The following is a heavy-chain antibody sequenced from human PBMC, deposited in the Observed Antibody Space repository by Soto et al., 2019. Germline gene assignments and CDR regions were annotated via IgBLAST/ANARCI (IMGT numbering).Heavy chain of an antibody. CDR1: GGTFSSYR. Sequence: QVQLVQSGAEVKKPGSSVKVSCKASGGTFSSYRINWVRQAPGQGLEWVGGIVPIYRTADYAQKFQGRATITADESARTAYMELRSLKSQYTVVYYCARDSGAKLSSSWGQGTLVTVSS. V-gene: IGHV1-69*01. D-gene: IGHD6-13*01. CDR2: IVPIYRTA. J-gene: IGHJ4*02. CDR3: ARDSGAKLSSS.